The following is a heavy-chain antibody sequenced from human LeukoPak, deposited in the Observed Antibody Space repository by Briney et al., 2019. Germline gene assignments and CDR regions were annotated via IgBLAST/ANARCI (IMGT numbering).Heavy chain of an antibody. CDR2: IYYSGST. V-gene: IGHV4-30-4*08. Sequence: SETLSLTCTVSGGSISSGDCYWSWIRQPPGKGLEWIGYIYYSGSTYYNPSLKSRLTISVVTSKNQFSLKLRSVTAAATAVYYCARAIRMSTPGGRGVSPLDYWGQGTLVTVSS. CDR3: ARAIRMSTPGGRGVSPLDY. D-gene: IGHD6-6*01. CDR1: GGSISSGDCY. J-gene: IGHJ4*02.